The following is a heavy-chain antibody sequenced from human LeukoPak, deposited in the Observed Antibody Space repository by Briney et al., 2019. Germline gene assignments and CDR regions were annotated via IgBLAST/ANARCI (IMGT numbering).Heavy chain of an antibody. V-gene: IGHV1-46*01. CDR3: AIPSGTFLAYYFGLDV. CDR2: INPSGGST. CDR1: GYTFTSYY. Sequence: ASVKVSCKASGYTFTSYYMHWVRQAPGQGLEWMGIINPSGGSTSYAQKFQGRVTLTEDKSTDTVYMELNSLTSEDTAVYYCAIPSGTFLAYYFGLDVWGQGTTVTVSS. D-gene: IGHD1-26*01. J-gene: IGHJ6*02.